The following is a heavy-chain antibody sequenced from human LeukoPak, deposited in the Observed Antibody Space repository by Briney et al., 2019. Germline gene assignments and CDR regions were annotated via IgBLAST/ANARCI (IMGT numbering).Heavy chain of an antibody. CDR3: ATSPVTTWWFDP. CDR1: GGSISSYY. CDR2: IYDSGST. V-gene: IGHV4-59*08. D-gene: IGHD4-17*01. J-gene: IGHJ5*02. Sequence: SETLSLTCTVSGGSISSYYWSWLRQPPGKGLEWLGFIYDSGSTNYNPSLKSRVTISVDTSKNQFSLKLSSVTASDTAVYYCATSPVTTWWFDPWGQGTLVTVSS.